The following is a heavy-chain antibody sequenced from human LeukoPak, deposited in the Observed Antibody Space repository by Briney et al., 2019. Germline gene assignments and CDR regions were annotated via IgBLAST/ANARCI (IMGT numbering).Heavy chain of an antibody. CDR1: GFTFSSYA. D-gene: IGHD3-22*01. V-gene: IGHV3-23*01. CDR3: AKSSQRITMIVVVKGYFDL. Sequence: GGSLRLSCAASGFTFSSYAMSWVRQAPGKGLEWVSAISGSGGSTYYADSVKGRFTISRDNSKNTLYLQMNSLRAEDTAVYYCAKSSQRITMIVVVKGYFDLWGRGTLVTVSS. J-gene: IGHJ2*01. CDR2: ISGSGGST.